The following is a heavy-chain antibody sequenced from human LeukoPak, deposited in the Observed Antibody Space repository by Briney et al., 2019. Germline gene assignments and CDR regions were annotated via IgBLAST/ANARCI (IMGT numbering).Heavy chain of an antibody. J-gene: IGHJ4*02. V-gene: IGHV3-23*01. CDR2: ISASGGTT. Sequence: GVSLRLSCAASGFTLTSYAMSWVRQAPGKGLEWVSAISASGGTTLYADSVKGRFTISRDSSKNTLYVQMNSLRAEDTAVYYCAKVSSSALDYWGQGTLVAVSS. CDR3: AKVSSSALDY. CDR1: GFTLTSYA. D-gene: IGHD6-6*01.